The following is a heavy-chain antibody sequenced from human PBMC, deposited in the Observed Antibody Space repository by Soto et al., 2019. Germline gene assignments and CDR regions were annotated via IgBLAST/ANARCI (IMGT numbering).Heavy chain of an antibody. CDR1: GGSISSSSYY. Sequence: SETLSLTCTVSGGSISSSSYYWGWIRQPPGKGLEWIGSIYYSGSTYYNPSLKSRVTISVDTSKNQFSLKLSSVTAADTAVYYCARHREGYCSGGSCYWSGDAFDIWGQGTMVTVSS. D-gene: IGHD2-15*01. CDR2: IYYSGST. V-gene: IGHV4-39*01. CDR3: ARHREGYCSGGSCYWSGDAFDI. J-gene: IGHJ3*02.